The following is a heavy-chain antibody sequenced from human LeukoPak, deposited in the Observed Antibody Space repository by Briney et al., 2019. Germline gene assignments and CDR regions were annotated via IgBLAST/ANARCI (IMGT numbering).Heavy chain of an antibody. Sequence: PGGSLRLSCAASGFTFSTYAMSWVRQAPGKGLEWGSAISGRGVSTSYADSVRGRFTISRDNSKNTLYLQMNSLRAEDTAVYYCAKAASGNWNDVSDYWGQGTLVTVSS. CDR1: GFTFSTYA. CDR3: AKAASGNWNDVSDY. J-gene: IGHJ4*02. V-gene: IGHV3-23*01. CDR2: ISGRGVST. D-gene: IGHD1-20*01.